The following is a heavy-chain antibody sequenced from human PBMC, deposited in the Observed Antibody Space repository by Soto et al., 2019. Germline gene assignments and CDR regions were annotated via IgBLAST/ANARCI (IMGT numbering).Heavy chain of an antibody. D-gene: IGHD3-3*01. Sequence: QVQLQESGPGLVKPSHTLSLTCTVSGGSISSGGYYWSWIRQHPGKGLEWIGYIYYSGSTYYNPSLKSRVTISVDTSKNQFTLKLRSVTAADTAVYYCASAAYYDFWSGYCTNNWFDPWGQGTLVTVSA. J-gene: IGHJ5*02. V-gene: IGHV4-31*03. CDR2: IYYSGST. CDR1: GGSISSGGYY. CDR3: ASAAYYDFWSGYCTNNWFDP.